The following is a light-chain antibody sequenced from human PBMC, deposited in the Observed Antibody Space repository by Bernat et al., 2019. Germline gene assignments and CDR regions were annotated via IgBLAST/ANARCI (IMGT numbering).Light chain of an antibody. CDR3: MQGTPWPRIT. CDR1: QSLVHSDGNTY. J-gene: IGKJ5*01. CDR2: NVS. Sequence: DIVLTQSPLSLPVTLGQPASISCRSSQSLVHSDGNTYLNWYHQRPGQSPRRLIYNVSDRVSGVPDRFSGSGSGTEFTLKISRVDAEDLGNYYCMQGTPWPRITFGQGTRLEI. V-gene: IGKV2-30*02.